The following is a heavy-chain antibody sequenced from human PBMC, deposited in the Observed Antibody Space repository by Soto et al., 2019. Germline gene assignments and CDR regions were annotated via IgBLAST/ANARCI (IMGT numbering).Heavy chain of an antibody. CDR1: GFTFSSYG. Sequence: GGSLRLSCAASGFTFSSYGMHWVRQAPGKGLEWVAVISYDGSNKYYADSVKGRFTISRDNSKNTLYLQMNSLRAEDTAVYYCALREMGCSGGSCYSLHYYYYYMDVWGKGTTVTVSS. CDR3: ALREMGCSGGSCYSLHYYYYYMDV. V-gene: IGHV3-30*03. J-gene: IGHJ6*03. D-gene: IGHD2-15*01. CDR2: ISYDGSNK.